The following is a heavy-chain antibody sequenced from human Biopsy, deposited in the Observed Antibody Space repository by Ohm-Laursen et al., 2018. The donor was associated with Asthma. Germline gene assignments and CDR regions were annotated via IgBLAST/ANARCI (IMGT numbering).Heavy chain of an antibody. D-gene: IGHD2-8*01. CDR3: ARGGYCTSPTCPWGRYATDV. Sequence: SLRLSCAASGFTFNRYWMSWVRQAPGKGLEWVANIKKDGSEEYYVDSVKGRFTISRDNAKNSLFLHMNSLRAGDSAVYYCARGGYCTSPTCPWGRYATDVWGQGTTVTVSS. V-gene: IGHV3-7*01. CDR1: GFTFNRYW. J-gene: IGHJ6*02. CDR2: IKKDGSEE.